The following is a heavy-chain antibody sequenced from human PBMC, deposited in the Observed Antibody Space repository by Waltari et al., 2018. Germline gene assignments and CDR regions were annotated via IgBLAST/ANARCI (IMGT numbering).Heavy chain of an antibody. CDR2: INHSGST. V-gene: IGHV4-34*01. D-gene: IGHD2-2*01. Sequence: QVQLQQWGAGLLKPSETLSLTCAVYGGSFSGYYWSWIRQPPGKGLEWIGEINHSGSTNYNPSLNSRVTISVDTSKNQFSLKLSSVTAADTAVYYCARPQLPLNDAFDIWGQGTMVTVSS. J-gene: IGHJ3*02. CDR1: GGSFSGYY. CDR3: ARPQLPLNDAFDI.